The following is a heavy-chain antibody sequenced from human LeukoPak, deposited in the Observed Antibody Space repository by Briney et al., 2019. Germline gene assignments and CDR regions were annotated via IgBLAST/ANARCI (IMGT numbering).Heavy chain of an antibody. CDR3: ARGPGYDVFDI. Sequence: SETLSLTCTVSGGSISSGSYYWSWIRQPAGKGLEWIGRIYTSGSNNYNPSLKSRVTISVDTSKNQFSLKLSSVTTADTAVYYCARGPGYDVFDIWGQGTMVTVSS. V-gene: IGHV4-61*02. CDR1: GGSISSGSYY. J-gene: IGHJ3*02. D-gene: IGHD1-1*01. CDR2: IYTSGSN.